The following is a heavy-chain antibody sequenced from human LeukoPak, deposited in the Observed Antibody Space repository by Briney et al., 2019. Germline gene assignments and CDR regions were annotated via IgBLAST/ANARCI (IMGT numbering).Heavy chain of an antibody. D-gene: IGHD7-27*01. V-gene: IGHV3-66*01. CDR1: GFAFSSYS. CDR2: IYSGGST. J-gene: IGHJ3*02. Sequence: GGSLRLSCAASGFAFSSYSMSWVRQAPGKGLEWVSVIYSGGSTYYADSVKGRFTISRDNSKNTLYLQMNSLRAEDTAVYYCARDSTTGDRNAFDIWGQGTMVTVSS. CDR3: ARDSTTGDRNAFDI.